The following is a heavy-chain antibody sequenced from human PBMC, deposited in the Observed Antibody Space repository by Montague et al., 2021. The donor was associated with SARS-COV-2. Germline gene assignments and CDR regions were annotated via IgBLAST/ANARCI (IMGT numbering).Heavy chain of an antibody. CDR1: GGSISSSNW. J-gene: IGHJ4*02. Sequence: SETLSLTCAVSGGSISSSNWWSWVRQPPGKGLEWIGEIHHSGSTNYNPSLKSRVTMSVDRSKNHFSLRLSSVTAADTAMYYCARGGYGGWTGYYFDYWGPGTLVTVSS. CDR3: ARGGYGGWTGYYFDY. D-gene: IGHD4/OR15-4a*01. V-gene: IGHV4-4*02. CDR2: IHHSGST.